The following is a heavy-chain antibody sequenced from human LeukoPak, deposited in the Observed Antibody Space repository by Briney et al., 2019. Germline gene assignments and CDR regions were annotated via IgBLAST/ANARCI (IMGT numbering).Heavy chain of an antibody. Sequence: GGSLRLSCAASGFTFSSFQMNWVRQAPGKGLEWVSYINSRVTTMFYADSVKGRFTISRDNARNSLYLQMNSLRAEDTAVYYCARVVRGDAYNYDYWGRGTLVTVSS. D-gene: IGHD5-24*01. CDR3: ARVVRGDAYNYDY. CDR2: INSRVTTM. V-gene: IGHV3-48*03. CDR1: GFTFSSFQ. J-gene: IGHJ4*02.